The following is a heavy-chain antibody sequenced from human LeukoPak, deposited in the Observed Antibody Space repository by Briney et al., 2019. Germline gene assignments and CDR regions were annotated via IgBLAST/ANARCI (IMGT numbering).Heavy chain of an antibody. D-gene: IGHD6-13*01. Sequence: ESGGSLRLSCAASGFTFSDYYMSWIRQAPGKGLEWVSYISSSNSYTNYADSVKGRFTISRDNAKNSLYLQMNSLRAEDTAVYYCASRAGYTGSWSAFDYWGQGTLVTVSP. V-gene: IGHV3-11*03. J-gene: IGHJ4*02. CDR1: GFTFSDYY. CDR2: ISSSNSYT. CDR3: ASRAGYTGSWSAFDY.